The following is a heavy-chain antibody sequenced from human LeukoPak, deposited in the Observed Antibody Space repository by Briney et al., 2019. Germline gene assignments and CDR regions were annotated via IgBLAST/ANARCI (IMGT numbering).Heavy chain of an antibody. Sequence: GGSLRLSCAASGFTFSIYGMHWVRQAPGKGLEWVAFIRYDGSNKYYADSVKGRFTISRDNSKNTLYLQMNSLRAEDSAVYYCAKDLSVWGSYPNAFDIWGQGTMVTVSS. CDR1: GFTFSIYG. CDR3: AKDLSVWGSYPNAFDI. D-gene: IGHD3-16*02. V-gene: IGHV3-30*02. J-gene: IGHJ3*02. CDR2: IRYDGSNK.